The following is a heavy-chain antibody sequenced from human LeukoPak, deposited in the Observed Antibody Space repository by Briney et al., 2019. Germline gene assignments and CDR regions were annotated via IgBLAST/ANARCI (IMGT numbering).Heavy chain of an antibody. CDR3: AKDSAEQQLVRDFDY. V-gene: IGHV3-23*01. D-gene: IGHD6-13*01. CDR1: GFTLSSYA. J-gene: IGHJ4*02. Sequence: PGGSLRLSCAASGFTLSSYAMSWVRQAPGKGLEWVSAISGSGGSTYYADSVKGRFTISRDNSKNTLYLQMNSLRAEDTAVYYCAKDSAEQQLVRDFDYWGQGTLVTVSS. CDR2: ISGSGGST.